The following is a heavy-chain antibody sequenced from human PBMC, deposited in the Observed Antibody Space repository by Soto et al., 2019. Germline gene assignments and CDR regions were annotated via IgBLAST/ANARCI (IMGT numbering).Heavy chain of an antibody. Sequence: PSVTLSLTCAVYGGSFSGYYWSWIRQPPGKGLEWIGEINHSGSTNYNPSLKSRVTISVDTSKNQFSLKLSSVTAADTAVYYCARGRHCSSTSCTTRRNYYFDYWGQGTLVTVSS. CDR1: GGSFSGYY. D-gene: IGHD2-2*01. CDR3: ARGRHCSSTSCTTRRNYYFDY. V-gene: IGHV4-34*01. CDR2: INHSGST. J-gene: IGHJ4*02.